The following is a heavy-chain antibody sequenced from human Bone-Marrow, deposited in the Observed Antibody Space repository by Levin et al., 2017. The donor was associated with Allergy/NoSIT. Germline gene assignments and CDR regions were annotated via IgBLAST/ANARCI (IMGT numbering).Heavy chain of an antibody. CDR3: AREPPSAFEM. Sequence: GESLKISCAASGFTFSSYWMHWVRQAPGKGLVWVSRINIDGTSITYADSVKGRFTISRDNAKNTLYLQMNSLRAEDTAVYYCAREPPSAFEMWGQGTMVTVSS. CDR1: GFTFSSYW. J-gene: IGHJ3*02. CDR2: INIDGTSI. D-gene: IGHD2-2*01. V-gene: IGHV3-74*01.